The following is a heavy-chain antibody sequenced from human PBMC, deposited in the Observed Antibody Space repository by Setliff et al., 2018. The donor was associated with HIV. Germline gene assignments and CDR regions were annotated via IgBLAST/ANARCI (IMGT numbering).Heavy chain of an antibody. CDR2: ISGSDGST. CDR3: AKPLTQWGVSPYHYAVDV. D-gene: IGHD1-26*01. J-gene: IGHJ6*02. CDR1: GFTFSNYA. Sequence: PGGSLRLSCAASGFTFSNYAMTWVRQTPGKGLECVSVISGSDGSTYYADSVKGRFTISTDNSKNTLYLQMNSLRAEDTAVYYCAKPLTQWGVSPYHYAVDVWGQGTTVTVSS. V-gene: IGHV3-23*01.